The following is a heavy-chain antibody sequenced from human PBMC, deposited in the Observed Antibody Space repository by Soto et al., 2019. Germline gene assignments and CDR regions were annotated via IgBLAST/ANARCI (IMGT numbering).Heavy chain of an antibody. V-gene: IGHV5-51*01. D-gene: IGHD6-6*01. Sequence: GASLKISCKGSGYSFTSYWIGWVRQMPGKGLEWMGIIYPGDSNTRYSPSFQGQVTISADKSISTAYLQWSSLKASDTAMYYCARRAYSSSSPPYYFDYWGQGTLVTVSS. CDR2: IYPGDSNT. CDR3: ARRAYSSSSPPYYFDY. CDR1: GYSFTSYW. J-gene: IGHJ4*02.